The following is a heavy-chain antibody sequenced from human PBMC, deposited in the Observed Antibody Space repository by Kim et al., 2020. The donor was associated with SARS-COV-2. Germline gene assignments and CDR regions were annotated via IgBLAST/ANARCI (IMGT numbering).Heavy chain of an antibody. D-gene: IGHD3-9*01. V-gene: IGHV1-2*02. J-gene: IGHJ4*02. CDR1: GYTFTGYY. CDR2: INPNSGGT. CDR3: ARETYYDILTGYYTSDY. Sequence: ASVKVSCKASGYTFTGYYMHWVRQAPGQGLEWMGWINPNSGGTNYAQKFQGRVTMTRDTSISTAYMELSRLRSDDTAVYYCARETYYDILTGYYTSDYWGQGTLVTVSS.